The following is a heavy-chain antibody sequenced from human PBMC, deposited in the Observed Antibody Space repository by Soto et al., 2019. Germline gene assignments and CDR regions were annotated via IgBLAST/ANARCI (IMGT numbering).Heavy chain of an antibody. J-gene: IGHJ4*02. CDR1: EFTFSSYW. CDR3: AKPPYCTNGVCYPRFDY. V-gene: IGHV3-7*03. D-gene: IGHD2-8*01. Sequence: EVPLVESGGGLVQPGGSLRLSCEASEFTFSSYWMCWVRQAPGKGLEWVANIKQDGSEKYYVDSVKGRFTISRDNSKNTLYLQMNSLRAEDTAVYYCAKPPYCTNGVCYPRFDYWGQGTLVTVSS. CDR2: IKQDGSEK.